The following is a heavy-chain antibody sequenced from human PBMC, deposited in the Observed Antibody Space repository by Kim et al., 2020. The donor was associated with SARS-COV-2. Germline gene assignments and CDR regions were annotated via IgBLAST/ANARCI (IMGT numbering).Heavy chain of an antibody. Sequence: YAQKFQGRVTMTEDTSTDTAYMELSSLRSEDTAVYYCATDLGSGSYSLGYWGQGTLVTVSS. CDR3: ATDLGSGSYSLGY. J-gene: IGHJ4*02. V-gene: IGHV1-24*01. D-gene: IGHD1-26*01.